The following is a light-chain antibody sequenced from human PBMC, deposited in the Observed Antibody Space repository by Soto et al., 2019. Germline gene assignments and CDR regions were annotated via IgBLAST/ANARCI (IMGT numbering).Light chain of an antibody. CDR3: QQYSDSPPT. V-gene: IGKV3-20*01. Sequence: IVLTQSPGTLSLSPGDRATLSCRASQRVSARYLAWFHQKPGQAPRLLIFGASARATGIPDRFSGSGSGTDFTLTIDRLEPEDFAMYYCQQYSDSPPTFSQGTKLEIK. CDR2: GAS. J-gene: IGKJ1*01. CDR1: QRVSARY.